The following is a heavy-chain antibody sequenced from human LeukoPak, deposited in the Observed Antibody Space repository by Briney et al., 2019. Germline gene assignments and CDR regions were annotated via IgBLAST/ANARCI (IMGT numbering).Heavy chain of an antibody. CDR2: IYPGDSDT. D-gene: IGHD6-19*01. CDR1: GFSFTSYW. J-gene: IGHJ4*02. V-gene: IGHV5-51*01. Sequence: GVSLHFSSPGYGFSFTSYWIGCMRPMTVKGMEWMGIIYPGDSDTRYSPSFQGQVTISADKSIRTAYLQWSSLKASDAAMYYCARHSGSGWSFPFDYWGQGTLVTVSS. CDR3: ARHSGSGWSFPFDY.